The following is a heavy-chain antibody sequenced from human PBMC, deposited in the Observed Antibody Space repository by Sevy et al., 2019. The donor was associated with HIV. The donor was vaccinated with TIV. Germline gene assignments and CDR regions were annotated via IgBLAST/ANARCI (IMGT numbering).Heavy chain of an antibody. CDR1: GYTFTSSE. D-gene: IGHD3-22*01. CDR2: INPNSGKT. V-gene: IGHV1-8*01. J-gene: IGHJ4*02. Sequence: ASVKVSCKASGYTFTSSEVNWVRQAPGQGLEWMGWINPNSGKTGYAQKLQGRVTMTRDTSVSTVFMELSILTAEDTATYYGGRAMRDGSGLYGPTYWGQGTLVTVSS. CDR3: GRAMRDGSGLYGPTY.